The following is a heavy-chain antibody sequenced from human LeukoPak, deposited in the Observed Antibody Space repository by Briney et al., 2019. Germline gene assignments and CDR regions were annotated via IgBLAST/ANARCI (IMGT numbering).Heavy chain of an antibody. V-gene: IGHV1-2*02. Sequence: ASVKVSCKASGYTFAGYYMHWVRQAPGQEFVWMGWINPNTGDTKYAQKFQGRVTMTRDTSINTAYMELTRLRSDDTAVYYCARATPNGVTRVFHPSSYCFDPWGQGTLVTVSA. CDR2: INPNTGDT. CDR1: GYTFAGYY. CDR3: ARATPNGVTRVFHPSSYCFDP. J-gene: IGHJ5*02. D-gene: IGHD2-8*01.